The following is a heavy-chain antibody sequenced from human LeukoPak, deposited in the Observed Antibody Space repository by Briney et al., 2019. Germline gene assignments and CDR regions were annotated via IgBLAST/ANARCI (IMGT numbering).Heavy chain of an antibody. D-gene: IGHD7-27*01. Sequence: GGSLRLSCAASGFTFSNAWMSWVRQAPGKGLEWVGRFKSKTDGGTTDYAAPVKGRFTISRDDSKNTLYLQMNSLKTEDTAVYYCARGDWGLIDYWGQGTLVTVSS. V-gene: IGHV3-15*01. J-gene: IGHJ4*02. CDR1: GFTFSNAW. CDR3: ARGDWGLIDY. CDR2: FKSKTDGGTT.